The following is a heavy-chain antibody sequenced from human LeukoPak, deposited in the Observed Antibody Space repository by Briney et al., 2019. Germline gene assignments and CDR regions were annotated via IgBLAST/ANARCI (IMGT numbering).Heavy chain of an antibody. D-gene: IGHD3-22*01. Sequence: ASVKVSCKASGYTFTGYYMHWVRQAPGQGLEWMGWTNPNSGGTNYAQKFQGRVTMTRDTSISTAYMELSRLRSDDTAVYYCARLYYYDSSGYPNWFDPWGQGTLVTVSS. CDR3: ARLYYYDSSGYPNWFDP. CDR1: GYTFTGYY. J-gene: IGHJ5*02. CDR2: TNPNSGGT. V-gene: IGHV1-2*02.